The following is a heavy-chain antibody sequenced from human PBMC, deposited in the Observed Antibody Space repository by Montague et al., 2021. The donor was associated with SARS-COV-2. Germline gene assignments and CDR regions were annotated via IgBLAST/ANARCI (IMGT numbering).Heavy chain of an antibody. D-gene: IGHD6-13*01. Sequence: SETLSLTCAVYGGSFSDYQWTWIRQSPGKGLEWIGHINDSGTTNYNPSLKSRVTLLVDPSKKQFSLKLTSVTAADTAVYYCARGAPGNWGQGTRVTVSS. J-gene: IGHJ4*02. CDR2: INDSGTT. CDR3: ARGAPGN. CDR1: GGSFSDYQ. V-gene: IGHV4-34*01.